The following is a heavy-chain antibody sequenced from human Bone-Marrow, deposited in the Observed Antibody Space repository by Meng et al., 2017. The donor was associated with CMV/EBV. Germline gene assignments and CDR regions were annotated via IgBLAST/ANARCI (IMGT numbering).Heavy chain of an antibody. CDR2: IWHDGRNE. J-gene: IGHJ6*02. D-gene: IGHD3-22*01. CDR1: GFTFNSYG. CDR3: AKGMGASGYYGMDV. Sequence: GGSLRLSCAASGFTFNSYGMHWVRQAPGKGLEWVAVIWHDGRNEDYADSVKGRFTISRDKSKNTLNLQMNSLRAEDTAVYYCAKGMGASGYYGMDVWGRGTTVTVSS. V-gene: IGHV3-33*03.